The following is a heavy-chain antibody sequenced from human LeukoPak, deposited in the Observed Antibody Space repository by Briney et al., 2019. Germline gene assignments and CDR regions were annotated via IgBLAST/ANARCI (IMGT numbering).Heavy chain of an antibody. CDR2: IYYSGST. V-gene: IGHV4-39*01. J-gene: IGHJ4*02. D-gene: IGHD6-6*01. Sequence: SETLSLTCTVSGGSIGSSSYYWGWIRQPPGKGLEWIGSIYYSGSTHYNPSLKSRVTISVDTSKNQFSLKLSSVTAADTAVYYCARLGVGSSLGYVDYWGQGTLVTVSS. CDR3: ARLGVGSSLGYVDY. CDR1: GGSIGSSSYY.